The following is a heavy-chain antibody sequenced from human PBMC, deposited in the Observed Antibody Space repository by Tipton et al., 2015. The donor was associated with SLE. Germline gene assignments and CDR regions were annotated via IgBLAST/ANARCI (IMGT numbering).Heavy chain of an antibody. CDR1: GGYISSYY. CDR2: IYTSGST. V-gene: IGHV4-4*07. CDR3: ARDHYSSSWSYYYYGMDV. J-gene: IGHJ6*02. D-gene: IGHD6-13*01. Sequence: TLSLTCTVSGGYISSYYWSWIRQPAGKGLEWIGRIYTSGSTNYNPSLKSRVTMSVDTSKNQFSLKLSSVTAADTAVYYCARDHYSSSWSYYYYGMDVWGQGTTVTVSS.